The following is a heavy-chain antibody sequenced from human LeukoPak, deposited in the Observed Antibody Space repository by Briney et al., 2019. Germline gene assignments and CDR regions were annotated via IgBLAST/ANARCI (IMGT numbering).Heavy chain of an antibody. D-gene: IGHD4-17*01. CDR3: ARDKELLGGDYVSFSYY. Sequence: ASVKVSCKASGYTFTGYYMHWVRQAPGQGLEWMGGIIPIFGTANYAQKFQGRVTITADESTSTAYMELSSLRSEDTAVYYCARDKELLGGDYVSFSYYWGQGTLVTVSS. CDR2: IIPIFGTA. V-gene: IGHV1-69*13. CDR1: GYTFTGYY. J-gene: IGHJ4*02.